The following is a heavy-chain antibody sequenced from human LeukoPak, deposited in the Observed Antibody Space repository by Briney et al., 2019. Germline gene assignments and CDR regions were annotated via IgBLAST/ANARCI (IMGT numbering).Heavy chain of an antibody. V-gene: IGHV3-48*01. J-gene: IGHJ4*02. CDR3: ARSTLVPAAIFDY. CDR2: ISSSSSTI. Sequence: GGSLRLSCAASGFTFSSYSMNWVRQAPGKGLEWVSYISSSSSTIYYADSVKGRFTISRDNSKNTLYLQMNSLRAEDTAVYYCARSTLVPAAIFDYWGQGTLVTVSS. D-gene: IGHD2-2*02. CDR1: GFTFSSYS.